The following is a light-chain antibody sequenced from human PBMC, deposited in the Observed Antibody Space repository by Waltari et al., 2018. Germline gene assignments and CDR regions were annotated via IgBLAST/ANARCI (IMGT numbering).Light chain of an antibody. Sequence: DIQMTQSPSSLSASVGDTVTITCRASQPISSYLNWFQQRPGKAPKLLIYLATTLQSGVPSRFSGSGSGTEFTLTISSLQPEDFASYYCLHHSNYLLIFGGGTKVEIK. CDR3: LHHSNYLLI. CDR2: LAT. V-gene: IGKV1-9*01. CDR1: QPISSY. J-gene: IGKJ4*01.